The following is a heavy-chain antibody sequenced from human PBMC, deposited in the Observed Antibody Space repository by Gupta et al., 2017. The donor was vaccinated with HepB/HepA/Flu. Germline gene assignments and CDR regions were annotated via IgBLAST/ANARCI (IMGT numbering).Heavy chain of an antibody. Sequence: EVQLLESGGGLLQPGGSLRLSCAASGFTFSSFDMNWVRQAPGKGLEGVSGINRDDGKTHYADCVKGRFTISRDNSRNTLSLQMTSLRVEETAVYYCAKALARGRMFYFDSWGQGTLVTVS. J-gene: IGHJ4*02. CDR1: GFTFSSFD. V-gene: IGHV3-23*01. CDR3: AKALARGRMFYFDS. CDR2: INRDDGKT. D-gene: IGHD3-10*02.